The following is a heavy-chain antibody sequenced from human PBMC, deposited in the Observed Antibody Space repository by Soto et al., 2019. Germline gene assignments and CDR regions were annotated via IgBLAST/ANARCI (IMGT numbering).Heavy chain of an antibody. J-gene: IGHJ6*02. Sequence: GGSLRLSCKGSGYSFTSYWIGWVRQMPGKGLEWMGIIYPGDSDTRYSPSFQGQVTISADKSISTAYLQWSSLKASDTAMYYCARQIPYYDFWSGYQKYYYYGMDVWGQGTTVTVSS. CDR2: IYPGDSDT. V-gene: IGHV5-51*01. D-gene: IGHD3-3*01. CDR3: ARQIPYYDFWSGYQKYYYYGMDV. CDR1: GYSFTSYW.